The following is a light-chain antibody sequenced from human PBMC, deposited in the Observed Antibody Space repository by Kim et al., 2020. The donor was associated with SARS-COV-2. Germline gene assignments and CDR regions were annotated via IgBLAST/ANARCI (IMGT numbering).Light chain of an antibody. V-gene: IGLV2-14*01. CDR2: DVI. J-gene: IGLJ2*01. Sequence: QSALTQPASVSGSPGQSITVSCTGTSSDVGGYNAVSLYQQHPGKAPKLTIYDVIKRPSGVSNRFSGSKSGNTASLTISGLQAEDEADYYCSSYTGTSTVIFGGGTKLTVL. CDR1: SSDVGGYNA. CDR3: SSYTGTSTVI.